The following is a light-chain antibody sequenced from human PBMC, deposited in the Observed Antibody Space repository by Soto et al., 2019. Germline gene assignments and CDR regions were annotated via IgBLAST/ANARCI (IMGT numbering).Light chain of an antibody. CDR1: HSVHSY. V-gene: IGKV3-11*01. J-gene: IGKJ2*01. CDR3: QQRSSWPT. CDR2: DTS. Sequence: EMVLTPSPATLSLSPGARATLSCRARHSVHSYLAWYQQKCGQDPRLLIYDTSNRATGIPDRFSGSGSGTDFPITSRSLAPEDFAVYYWQQRSSWPTFGEGTRLEIK.